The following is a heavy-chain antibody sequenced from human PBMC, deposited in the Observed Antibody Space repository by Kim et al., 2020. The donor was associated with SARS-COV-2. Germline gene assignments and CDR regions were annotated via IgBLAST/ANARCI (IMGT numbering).Heavy chain of an antibody. CDR3: ARNYGSGSYYGFDY. Sequence: ASVKVSCKASGYTFTSYGISWVRQAPGQGLEWMGWISAYNGNTNYAQKLQGRVTMTTDTSTNTAYMELRSLRSDDTAVYYCARNYGSGSYYGFDYWGQGTLVTVSS. CDR1: GYTFTSYG. CDR2: ISAYNGNT. V-gene: IGHV1-18*04. D-gene: IGHD3-10*01. J-gene: IGHJ4*02.